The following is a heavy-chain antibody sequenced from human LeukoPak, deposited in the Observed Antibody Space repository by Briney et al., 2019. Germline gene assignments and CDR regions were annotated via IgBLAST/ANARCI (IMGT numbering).Heavy chain of an antibody. Sequence: PGGPLRLSCAASGFPFSDYSIYWVRQAPGKGLEWVSSISGNSNYVYYADSLKGRFTISRDNTRNSVFLQMNSLGAEDTAVYYCARDRYGDYSCDAWGQGTPVTVSS. CDR1: GFPFSDYS. V-gene: IGHV3-21*01. CDR2: ISGNSNYV. D-gene: IGHD4-17*01. J-gene: IGHJ5*02. CDR3: ARDRYGDYSCDA.